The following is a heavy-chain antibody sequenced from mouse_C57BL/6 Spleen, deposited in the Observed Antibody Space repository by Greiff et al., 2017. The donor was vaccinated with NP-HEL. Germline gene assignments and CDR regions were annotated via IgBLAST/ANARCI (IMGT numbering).Heavy chain of an antibody. D-gene: IGHD1-1*01. CDR2: INPSTGGT. V-gene: IGHV1-42*01. Sequence: DVKLQESGPELVKPGASVKISCKASGYSFTGYYMNWVKQSPEKSLEWIGEINPSTGGTTYNQKFKAKATLTVDKSSSTAYMQLKSLTSEDSAVYYCARGIRDYGSAWFAYWGQGTLVTVSA. CDR3: ARGIRDYGSAWFAY. CDR1: GYSFTGYY. J-gene: IGHJ3*01.